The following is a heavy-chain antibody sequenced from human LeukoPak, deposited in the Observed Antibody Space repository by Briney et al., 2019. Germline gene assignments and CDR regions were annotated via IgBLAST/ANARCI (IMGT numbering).Heavy chain of an antibody. D-gene: IGHD2-15*01. J-gene: IGHJ4*02. Sequence: ASVKLSCKASGYTFTSYDINWVRQATGQGLEWMGWLNPTSGIAGCATKLQGRVTMTRNTSISTAYSELSSLRSEDTAVHYCPRGSPGGYCSGRSCPFFDSWGQGTLVTVSS. V-gene: IGHV1-8*01. CDR1: GYTFTSYD. CDR2: LNPTSGIA. CDR3: PRGSPGGYCSGRSCPFFDS.